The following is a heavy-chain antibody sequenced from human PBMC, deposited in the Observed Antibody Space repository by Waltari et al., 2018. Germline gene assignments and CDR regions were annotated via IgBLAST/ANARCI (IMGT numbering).Heavy chain of an antibody. J-gene: IGHJ4*02. Sequence: QVQLQESGQGLVKPSGTLSLTCAVYGDSISGNYWWSWVRQSPEKGLEWIGQVYHSGKTHYKPSLQSRVTISVDKPKNQFSLNLNSVTAADTAVYYCAGDRAIGLFFDYWGRGTLVTVSS. V-gene: IGHV4-4*02. D-gene: IGHD2-2*01. CDR3: AGDRAIGLFFDY. CDR1: GDSISGNYW. CDR2: VYHSGKT.